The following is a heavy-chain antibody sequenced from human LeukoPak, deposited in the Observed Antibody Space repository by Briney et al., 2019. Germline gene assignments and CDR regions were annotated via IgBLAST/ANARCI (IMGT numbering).Heavy chain of an antibody. CDR2: IYYSGST. CDR3: ARTAVDTATYFDY. J-gene: IGHJ4*02. CDR1: GYSISSSNW. V-gene: IGHV4-28*01. D-gene: IGHD5-18*01. Sequence: SDTLSLTCAVSGYSISSSNWWGWIRQPPGKGLGWIGYIYYSGSTYYNPSLKSRVTMSVDTSKNQFSLKLSSVTAVDTAVYYCARTAVDTATYFDYWGQGTLVTVSS.